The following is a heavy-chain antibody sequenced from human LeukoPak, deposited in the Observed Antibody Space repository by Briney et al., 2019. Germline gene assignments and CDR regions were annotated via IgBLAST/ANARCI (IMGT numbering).Heavy chain of an antibody. CDR1: GFTFSDHY. Sequence: GGSLRLSSAASGFTFSDHYMSWIRQAPGKGLERISYISSSGSTIYYADSVKGRFTLSRDNAKNSLYLQMNSLRAEDTAVYYCARGYCGGDCYSSFDYWGQGTLVTVSS. CDR3: ARGYCGGDCYSSFDY. CDR2: ISSSGSTI. V-gene: IGHV3-11*01. J-gene: IGHJ4*02. D-gene: IGHD2-21*02.